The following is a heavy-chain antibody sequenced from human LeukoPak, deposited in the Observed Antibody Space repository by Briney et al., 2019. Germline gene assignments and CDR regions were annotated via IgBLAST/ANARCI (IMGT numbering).Heavy chain of an antibody. Sequence: PGGSLRLSCAASGFTFSSYAMSWVRQAPGKGLEWVSAISGSGGSTYYADSVKGRFTISRDNSKNTLYLQMNSLRAEDTAVYYCAKDITQTNYIVVVTAIPGYWGQGTLVTVSS. J-gene: IGHJ4*02. CDR2: ISGSGGST. D-gene: IGHD2-21*02. V-gene: IGHV3-23*01. CDR3: AKDITQTNYIVVVTAIPGY. CDR1: GFTFSSYA.